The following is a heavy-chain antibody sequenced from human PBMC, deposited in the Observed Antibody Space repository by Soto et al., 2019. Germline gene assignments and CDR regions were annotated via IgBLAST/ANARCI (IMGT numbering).Heavy chain of an antibody. D-gene: IGHD2-2*01. Sequence: PGESLKISCKGSGYSFTSYWIGWVRQMPGKGLEWMGIIYPGDSDTRYSPPFQGQVTISADKSISTAYLQWSSLKASDTAMYYCARHLGYCSSTSCYFPEDGWFDPWGQGTLVTVSS. CDR1: GYSFTSYW. CDR2: IYPGDSDT. CDR3: ARHLGYCSSTSCYFPEDGWFDP. V-gene: IGHV5-51*01. J-gene: IGHJ5*02.